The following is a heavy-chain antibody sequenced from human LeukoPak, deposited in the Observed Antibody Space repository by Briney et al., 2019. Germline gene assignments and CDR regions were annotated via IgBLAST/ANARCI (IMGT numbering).Heavy chain of an antibody. D-gene: IGHD6-13*01. CDR3: AKGDPIAAAGTDY. V-gene: IGHV3-23*01. CDR2: ISGSGGST. J-gene: IGHJ4*02. Sequence: PGGSLRLSCAASGFTFSSYAMSWARQAPGQGLEWVSAISGSGGSTYYADSVKGRFTISRDNSKNTLYLQLNSLRAEDTAVYYCAKGDPIAAAGTDYWGQRTLVTVSS. CDR1: GFTFSSYA.